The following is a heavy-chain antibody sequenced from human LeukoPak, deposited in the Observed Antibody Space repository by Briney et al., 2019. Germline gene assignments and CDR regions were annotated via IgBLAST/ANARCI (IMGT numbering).Heavy chain of an antibody. CDR3: ARDPLHTADFDH. J-gene: IGHJ4*02. CDR2: VSASSDI. V-gene: IGHV3-48*02. D-gene: IGHD5-18*01. Sequence: GGSLRLSCAASGFTFSSYTMNWVRQAPGKGLQWVSTVSASSDIHYSDSVKGRFTISRDNARNSLYLQMNSLRDEDTAVYYCARDPLHTADFDHWGQGTLVTVSS. CDR1: GFTFSSYT.